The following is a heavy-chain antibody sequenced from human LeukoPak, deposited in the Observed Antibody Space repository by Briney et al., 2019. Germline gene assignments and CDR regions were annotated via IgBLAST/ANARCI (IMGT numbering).Heavy chain of an antibody. CDR1: GFTFSNAW. CDR2: IKSKTDGGTT. V-gene: IGHV3-15*01. J-gene: IGHJ5*02. D-gene: IGHD3-3*01. CDR3: TTDTSITIFAFDP. Sequence: GGSLRLSCAASGFTFSNAWMSWVRQAPGKGLEWVGRIKSKTDGGTTDYAAPVKGRFTISRDDSKNTLYLQMNSLKTEDTAVYYCTTDTSITIFAFDPWGQGTLVTVSS.